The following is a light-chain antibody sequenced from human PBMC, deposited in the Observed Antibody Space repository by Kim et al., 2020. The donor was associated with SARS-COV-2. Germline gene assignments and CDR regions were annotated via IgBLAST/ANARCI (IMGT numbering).Light chain of an antibody. V-gene: IGLV6-57*02. CDR1: SGSIASKY. CDR3: QSFDTSSVV. J-gene: IGLJ2*01. Sequence: NFMLTQPHSVSEPPGKTVTISCTGSSGSIASKYVQWHQQRPGSAPTTVIYEDNERPSGVPDRFSGSIDSSSNSASLTISGLKTEDEAVYFCQSFDTSSVVFGGGTQLTVL. CDR2: EDN.